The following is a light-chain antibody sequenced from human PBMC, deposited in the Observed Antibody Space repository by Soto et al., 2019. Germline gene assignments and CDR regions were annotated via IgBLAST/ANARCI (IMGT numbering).Light chain of an antibody. J-gene: IGKJ4*01. V-gene: IGKV1-5*01. CDR2: DAS. CDR1: QSVNHW. CDR3: AEYTFHLRS. Sequence: VRATISCRASQSVNHWLAWYQRKPGKAPKLLIHDASTVESGIPSRFSGSGSGTEFTLTISILQADDGIPYWSAEYTFHLRSFGGGGMADIK.